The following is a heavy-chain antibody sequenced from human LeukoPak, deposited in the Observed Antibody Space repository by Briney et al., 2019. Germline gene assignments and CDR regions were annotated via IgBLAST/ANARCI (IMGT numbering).Heavy chain of an antibody. D-gene: IGHD2-15*01. V-gene: IGHV4-59*12. CDR1: GGSISSYF. CDR3: ARREIDCAGSTCYPYYFDY. J-gene: IGHJ4*02. CDR2: IYYSGST. Sequence: SETLSLTCSVSGGSISSYFWSWIRQSPEKGLEWIGHIYYSGSTTYNPSLKSRATISVDTSKSQFSLKLNSVTAADTAIYYCARREIDCAGSTCYPYYFDYWGQGTLVTVSS.